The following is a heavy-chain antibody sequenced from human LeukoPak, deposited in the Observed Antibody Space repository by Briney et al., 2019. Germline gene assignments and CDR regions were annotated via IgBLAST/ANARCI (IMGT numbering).Heavy chain of an antibody. CDR1: RGSILSSSYY. V-gene: IGHV4-39*01. J-gene: IGHJ4*02. CDR3: ASLQRRIKLWERVVSYHLDY. D-gene: IGHD5-18*01. Sequence: SGALSQTCTVCRGSILSSSYYGGWIRQPPEKGLGWVGSIYCSGRTYYSPSLKSRVTISVDTSKNQFYLKLSSVTAADTAVYYCASLQRRIKLWERVVSYHLDYWGQGTMVTVSS. CDR2: IYCSGRT.